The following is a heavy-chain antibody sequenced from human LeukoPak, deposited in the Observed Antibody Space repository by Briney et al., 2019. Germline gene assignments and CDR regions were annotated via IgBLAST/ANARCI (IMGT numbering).Heavy chain of an antibody. D-gene: IGHD1-26*01. CDR2: INHSGST. Sequence: KTSETLSLTCAVYGGSFSGYYWSWIRQPPGKGLEWIGEINHSGSTNYNPSLKSRVTISVDTSKNQFSLKLSSVTAADTAVYYCARQWATSNFDYWGQGTLVTVSS. CDR3: ARQWATSNFDY. CDR1: GGSFSGYY. V-gene: IGHV4-34*01. J-gene: IGHJ4*02.